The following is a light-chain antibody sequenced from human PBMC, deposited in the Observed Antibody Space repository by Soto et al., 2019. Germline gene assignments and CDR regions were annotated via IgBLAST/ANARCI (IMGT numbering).Light chain of an antibody. J-gene: IGKJ2*01. V-gene: IGKV3-20*01. CDR3: QQYGSSPPYT. CDR1: QSVSSSY. CDR2: GAS. Sequence: EIVLTQSPGTLSLSPEERATLSCRASQSVSSSYLAWYQQKPGQTPRLLIYGASTRATGIPDRFIGSGSGTDFTLTISRLEPEDFAVYYCQQYGSSPPYTFGQGTKLEIK.